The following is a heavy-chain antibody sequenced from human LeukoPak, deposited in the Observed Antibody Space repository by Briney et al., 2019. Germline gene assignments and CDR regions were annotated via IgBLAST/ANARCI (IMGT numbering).Heavy chain of an antibody. J-gene: IGHJ4*02. CDR2: INPNSGGT. CDR3: ARDRIVVVITTVSLGY. CDR1: GYTFTGYY. V-gene: IGHV1-2*06. D-gene: IGHD3-22*01. Sequence: VASVKVSCKASGYTFTGYYMHWVRQAPGQGLEWMGRINPNSGGTNYAQKFQGRVTMTRDTSISTACMELSRLRSDDTAVYYCARDRIVVVITTVSLGYWGQGTLVTVSS.